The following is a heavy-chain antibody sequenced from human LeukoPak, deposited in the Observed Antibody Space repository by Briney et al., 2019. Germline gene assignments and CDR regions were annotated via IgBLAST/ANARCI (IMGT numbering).Heavy chain of an antibody. D-gene: IGHD1-1*01. Sequence: GGSLRLSCVAPGDTFSKYGMSWVRQAPGKGLEWVSAINDGGDTTFYADSVRGRFTISRDNSKNTLYLQINSLRAGDTAVYYCANNWDYFDYWGQGILVTVSS. V-gene: IGHV3-23*01. CDR3: ANNWDYFDY. CDR2: INDGGDTT. CDR1: GDTFSKYG. J-gene: IGHJ4*02.